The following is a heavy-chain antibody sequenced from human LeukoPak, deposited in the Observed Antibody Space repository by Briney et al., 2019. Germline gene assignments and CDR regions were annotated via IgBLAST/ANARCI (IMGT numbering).Heavy chain of an antibody. Sequence: ASQTLSLTCTVSGGSISRGSYYWGRIRQPPGEGLEWIGSIYYSGSTYYNPSLKSRVTISVDTSKNQFSLKLSSVTAADTAVYYCARVLIFGVVLIPFDYWGQGTLSPSPQ. V-gene: IGHV4-39*01. CDR3: ARVLIFGVVLIPFDY. CDR2: IYYSGST. CDR1: GGSISRGSYY. D-gene: IGHD3-3*01. J-gene: IGHJ4*02.